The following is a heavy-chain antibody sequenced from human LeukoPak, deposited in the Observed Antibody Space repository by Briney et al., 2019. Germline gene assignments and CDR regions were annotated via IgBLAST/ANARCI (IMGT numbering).Heavy chain of an antibody. D-gene: IGHD2-2*02. V-gene: IGHV4-30-4*01. CDR2: IYHSETT. Sequence: RPSETLSLTCTVSGGSISSGDYYWSWIRQPPGKGLEWIGYIYHSETTYYNPSLKSRVTMSVDTSKNQFSLKLSSVTAADTAVYYCARATIVPAAINWFDPGGQGTLVTVS. CDR3: ARATIVPAAINWFDP. CDR1: GGSISSGDYY. J-gene: IGHJ5*02.